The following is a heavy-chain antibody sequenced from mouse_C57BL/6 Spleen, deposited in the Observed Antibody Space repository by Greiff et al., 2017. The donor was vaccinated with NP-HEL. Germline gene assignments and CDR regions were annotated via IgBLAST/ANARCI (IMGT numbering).Heavy chain of an antibody. CDR1: GYTFTSYW. Sequence: VKLQQPGAELVMPGASVKLSCKASGYTFTSYWMHWVKQRPGQGLEWIGEIDPSDSYTNYNQKFKGKSTLTVDKSSSTAYMQLSSLTSEDSAVYYCARSHYYGSSRAMDYWGQGTSVTVSS. V-gene: IGHV1-69*01. CDR3: ARSHYYGSSRAMDY. J-gene: IGHJ4*01. D-gene: IGHD1-1*01. CDR2: IDPSDSYT.